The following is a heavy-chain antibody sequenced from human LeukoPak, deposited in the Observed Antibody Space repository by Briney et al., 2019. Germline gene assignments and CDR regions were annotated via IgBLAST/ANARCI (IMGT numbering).Heavy chain of an antibody. D-gene: IGHD2-2*01. Sequence: GGSLRLSCAASGFAFSTSSMHWVRQAPGKGLEWVAVVSYDGSKQYYADSVKGRFTVSRDNSRNTLYLQMNSQRGEDTAVYYCARGFCSSTTCTSGHYYGMDLWGQGTTVTVSS. V-gene: IGHV3-30*04. CDR2: VSYDGSKQ. CDR1: GFAFSTSS. CDR3: ARGFCSSTTCTSGHYYGMDL. J-gene: IGHJ6*02.